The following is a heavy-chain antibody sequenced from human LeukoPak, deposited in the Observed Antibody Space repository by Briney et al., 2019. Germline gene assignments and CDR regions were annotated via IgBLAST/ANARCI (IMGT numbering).Heavy chain of an antibody. D-gene: IGHD3-3*01. V-gene: IGHV5-51*01. CDR3: ARFEYYDFWSGYRRGHYFDY. Sequence: GESLKVSCKGSGYSFTSYWIGWVRQMPGKGLEWMGIIYPGDSDTRYSPSFQGQVTISADKSISTAYLQWSSLKASDTAMHYCARFEYYDFWSGYRRGHYFDYWGQGTLVTVSS. CDR1: GYSFTSYW. J-gene: IGHJ4*02. CDR2: IYPGDSDT.